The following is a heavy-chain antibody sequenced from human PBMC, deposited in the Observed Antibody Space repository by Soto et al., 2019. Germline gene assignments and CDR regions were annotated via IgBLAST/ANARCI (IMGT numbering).Heavy chain of an antibody. Sequence: TPGKGLEWIGYIYYSGSTYYNPSLKSRVTISVDTSKNQFSLKLSSVTAADTAVYYCARDGDYYDSSGYYWRYSDYWGQGTLVTVSS. D-gene: IGHD3-22*01. CDR3: ARDGDYYDSSGYYWRYSDY. J-gene: IGHJ4*02. V-gene: IGHV4-30-4*01. CDR2: IYYSGST.